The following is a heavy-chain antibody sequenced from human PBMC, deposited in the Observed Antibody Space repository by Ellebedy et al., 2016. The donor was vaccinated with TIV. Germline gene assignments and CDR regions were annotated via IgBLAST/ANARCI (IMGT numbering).Heavy chain of an antibody. J-gene: IGHJ4*02. Sequence: GESLKISXAASGFTFSSYGMHWVRQAPGKGLEWVAVISYDGSNKYYADSVKGRFTISRDNSKNTLYLQMNSLRAEDTAVYYCIIFGDSSGYWGQGTLVTVSS. CDR2: ISYDGSNK. V-gene: IGHV3-30*03. CDR3: IIFGDSSGY. CDR1: GFTFSSYG. D-gene: IGHD3-22*01.